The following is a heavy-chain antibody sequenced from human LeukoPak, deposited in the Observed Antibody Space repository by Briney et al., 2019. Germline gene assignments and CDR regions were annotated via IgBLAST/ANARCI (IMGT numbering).Heavy chain of an antibody. Sequence: ASVKVSCKASGYTFSTYPMNWVRQAPGQGLEWMGWINTNTGNPTYAQDFTGRLVFSLDTSVSTAYLQISSLKADDTAVYHCARDPMGYCSSTSCYPSAFDIWGQGTMVTVSS. D-gene: IGHD2-2*01. J-gene: IGHJ3*02. CDR3: ARDPMGYCSSTSCYPSAFDI. CDR2: INTNTGNP. CDR1: GYTFSTYP. V-gene: IGHV7-4-1*02.